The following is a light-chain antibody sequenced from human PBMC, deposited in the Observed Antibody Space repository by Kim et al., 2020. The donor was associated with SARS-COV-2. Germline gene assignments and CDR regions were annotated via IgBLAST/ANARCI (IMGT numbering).Light chain of an antibody. CDR1: KLGDKY. CDR3: QAWDSSTADVV. J-gene: IGLJ2*01. CDR2: QDS. Sequence: PGQTASITCSGGKLGDKYACWYQQKPGQSPVLVIYQDSKRPSGRPERFSGSNSGNTATLTISGTQAMDEADYYCQAWDSSTADVVFGGGTQLTVL. V-gene: IGLV3-1*01.